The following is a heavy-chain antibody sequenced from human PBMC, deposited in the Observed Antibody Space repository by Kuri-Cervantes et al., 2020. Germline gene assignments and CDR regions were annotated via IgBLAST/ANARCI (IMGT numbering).Heavy chain of an antibody. V-gene: IGHV3-33*01. CDR3: ARVCYDILTGYSRGWFDP. D-gene: IGHD3-9*01. Sequence: GGSLRLSCAASGFTFSSYGMHWVRQAPGKGLEWVAVIWYDGSNKYYADPVKGRFTISRDNSKNTLYLQMNSLRAEDTAVYYCARVCYDILTGYSRGWFDPWGQGTLVTVSS. CDR2: IWYDGSNK. CDR1: GFTFSSYG. J-gene: IGHJ5*02.